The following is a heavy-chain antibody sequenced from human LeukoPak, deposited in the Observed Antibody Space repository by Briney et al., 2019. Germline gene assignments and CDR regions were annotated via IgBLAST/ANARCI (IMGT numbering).Heavy chain of an antibody. J-gene: IGHJ4*02. CDR1: GLTLSNYW. CDR3: ARDQDYGFDY. D-gene: IGHD4-17*01. CDR2: INPDGGEE. Sequence: GGSLRLSCAVSGLTLSNYWMNWVRQAPGKGLEWVANINPDGGEERYVDSVKGRFVISRDNAKNSLYPQMNSLRAEDTAVYYCARDQDYGFDYWGQGTLVTVSS. V-gene: IGHV3-7*01.